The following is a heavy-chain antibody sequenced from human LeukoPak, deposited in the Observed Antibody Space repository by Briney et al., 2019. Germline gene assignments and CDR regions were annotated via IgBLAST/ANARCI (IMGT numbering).Heavy chain of an antibody. CDR1: GGSISSGSYY. CDR3: ARGGWISGGFDY. D-gene: IGHD6-19*01. CDR2: IYTSGST. V-gene: IGHV4-61*02. J-gene: IGHJ4*02. Sequence: SETLSLTCTVSGGSISSGSYYWSWIRQPAGKGLEWIGRIYTSGSTNYNPSLKSRVTISVDTSKNQFSLKLSSVTAADTAVYYCARGGWISGGFDYWGQGTLVTVSS.